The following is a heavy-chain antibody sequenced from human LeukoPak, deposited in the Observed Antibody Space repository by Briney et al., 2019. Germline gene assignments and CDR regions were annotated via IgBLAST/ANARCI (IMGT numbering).Heavy chain of an antibody. CDR3: ARYYYDYSGYFDY. D-gene: IGHD3-22*01. J-gene: IGHJ4*02. CDR1: GFTVSSNY. V-gene: IGHV3-21*01. Sequence: GGSLRLSCAASGFTVSSNYMSWVRQAPGKGLEWASSISSTSSDIYYADSVKGRFTISRDNAKNSLYLQLNSLRVEDTAVYYCARYYYDYSGYFDYWGQGTLVTVSS. CDR2: ISSTSSDI.